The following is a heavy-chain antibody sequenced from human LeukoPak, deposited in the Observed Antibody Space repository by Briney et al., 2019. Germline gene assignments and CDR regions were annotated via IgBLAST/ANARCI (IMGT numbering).Heavy chain of an antibody. Sequence: KTSQTLSLTCTVSGYAIISGGFSWNWIRQPPGKGLEGIGCIYDRGPAHYNPSLKSRFTISVDRPKNQFFLNVTSLTAADTAVYYCARSRQASGLFSSWGQGTLVVVSS. CDR2: IYDRGPA. J-gene: IGHJ5*02. V-gene: IGHV4-30-2*01. D-gene: IGHD3-10*01. CDR1: GYAIISGGFS. CDR3: ARSRQASGLFSS.